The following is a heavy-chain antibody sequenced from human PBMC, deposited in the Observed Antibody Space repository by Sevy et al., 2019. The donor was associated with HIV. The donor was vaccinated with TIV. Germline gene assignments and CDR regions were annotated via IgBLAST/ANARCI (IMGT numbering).Heavy chain of an antibody. J-gene: IGHJ4*02. CDR1: GGSVSSGSYC. V-gene: IGHV4-61*01. Sequence: SETLSLTCTVSGGSVSSGSYCWSWIRQPPGKGLEWIGYIYYSGSTNYNPSLKSRVTISVDTSKNQFSLKLSSVTAADTAVYYCAAPRYSYGDFDYWGQGTLVTVSS. D-gene: IGHD5-18*01. CDR3: AAPRYSYGDFDY. CDR2: IYYSGST.